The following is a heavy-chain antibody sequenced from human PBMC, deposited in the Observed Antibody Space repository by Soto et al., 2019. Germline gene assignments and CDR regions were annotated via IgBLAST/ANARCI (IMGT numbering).Heavy chain of an antibody. V-gene: IGHV4-38-2*02. Sequence: SETLSLTCTVSGYSLSSGSYWAWIRQPPGKGPEWIASIYHGGTTFYNPSVKSRITISVDTSNNQFSLKLTSVTAADTAVYYCARVHVMVVAGSTFDYWGHGTLVTVSS. CDR2: IYHGGTT. CDR3: ARVHVMVVAGSTFDY. CDR1: GYSLSSGSY. D-gene: IGHD6-19*01. J-gene: IGHJ4*01.